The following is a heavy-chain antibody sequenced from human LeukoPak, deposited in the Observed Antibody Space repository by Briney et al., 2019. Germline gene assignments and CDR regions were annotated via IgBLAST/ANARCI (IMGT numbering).Heavy chain of an antibody. Sequence: SVKVSCKASGGTFSRYAISWVRQAPGQGLEWMGGIIPIFGTANYAQKFQGRVTITADESTSTAYMEVSSLRAEDTAVYYCARAYSGYDFFDYWGQGILVTVSS. J-gene: IGHJ4*02. V-gene: IGHV1-69*13. CDR3: ARAYSGYDFFDY. CDR2: IIPIFGTA. CDR1: GGTFSRYA. D-gene: IGHD5-12*01.